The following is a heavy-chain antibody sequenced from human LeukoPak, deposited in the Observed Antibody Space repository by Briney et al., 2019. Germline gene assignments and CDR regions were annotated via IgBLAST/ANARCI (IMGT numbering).Heavy chain of an antibody. J-gene: IGHJ4*02. D-gene: IGHD3-10*01. CDR3: ARLKITMVRGVIITNLAMDY. CDR1: GYSFTSYW. Sequence: GESLKISCKGSGYSFTSYWIGWVRQMPGKGLEWMGIIYPGDSDTRYSPSFQGQVTISADKSISTAYLQWSSLKASDTAMYYCARLKITMVRGVIITNLAMDYWGQGTLVTVSS. V-gene: IGHV5-51*01. CDR2: IYPGDSDT.